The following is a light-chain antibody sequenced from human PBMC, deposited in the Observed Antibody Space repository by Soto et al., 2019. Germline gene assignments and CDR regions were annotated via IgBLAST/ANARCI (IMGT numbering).Light chain of an antibody. CDR1: QSVSSSY. CDR2: LGS. CDR3: MQALQTPPYT. J-gene: IGKJ2*01. Sequence: EIVLTQSPGTLSLSPGERATLSCRASQSVSSSYLAWYQQKPGQAPQLLIYLGSNRASGVPDRFSGSESGTDFTLKISRVEAEDVGTYYCMQALQTPPYTFGQGSKLEIK. V-gene: IGKV3-20*01.